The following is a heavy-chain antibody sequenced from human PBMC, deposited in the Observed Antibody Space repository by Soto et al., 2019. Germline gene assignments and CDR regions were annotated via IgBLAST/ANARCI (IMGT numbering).Heavy chain of an antibody. D-gene: IGHD3-9*01. J-gene: IGHJ6*02. V-gene: IGHV4-4*07. CDR3: ARADYEILTGSYAMDV. Sequence: SETLSLTDTVSDDFISSYYWNWIRQPAGKGLEWIGRVSTNGATNYNPSLESRVTMSVDTSKNQFSLKLTSVTAADTAVYFCARADYEILTGSYAMDVWGQGTTVTVSS. CDR2: VSTNGAT. CDR1: DDFISSYY.